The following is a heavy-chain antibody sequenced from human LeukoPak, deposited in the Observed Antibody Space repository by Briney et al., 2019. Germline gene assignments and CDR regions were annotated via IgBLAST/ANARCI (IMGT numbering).Heavy chain of an antibody. V-gene: IGHV4-34*01. CDR3: ARAPPGWYYGMDV. CDR2: INHSGST. CDR1: GGSFSGYY. Sequence: SETLSLTCAVYGGSFSGYYWSWIRQPPGKGLEWIGEINHSGSTNYNPSLKSRVTISVDTSKNQFSLKLSSVTAADTAVYYCARAPPGWYYGMDVWGQGTTVTVSS. D-gene: IGHD2-15*01. J-gene: IGHJ6*02.